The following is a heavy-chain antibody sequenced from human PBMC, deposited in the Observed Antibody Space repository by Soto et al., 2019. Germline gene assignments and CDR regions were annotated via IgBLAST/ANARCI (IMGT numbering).Heavy chain of an antibody. CDR2: VYGNDDN. V-gene: IGHV2-5*01. CDR1: GFSLSTDAVC. Sequence: QITLKESGPTLVKPTQTLTLTCTFSGFSLSTDAVCVGWIRQPPGRALQWLALVYGNDDNRYSPSLRSRLAISRDTSKNQVVLTMTNMDPGDTATYYCAHRRTDISTTGTFEFWGQGTLVTVSS. J-gene: IGHJ4*02. CDR3: AHRRTDISTTGTFEF. D-gene: IGHD6-13*01.